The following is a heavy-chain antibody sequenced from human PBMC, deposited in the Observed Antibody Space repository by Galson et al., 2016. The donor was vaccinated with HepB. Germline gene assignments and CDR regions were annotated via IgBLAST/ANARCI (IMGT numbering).Heavy chain of an antibody. V-gene: IGHV3-21*01. CDR2: ISRGSGYI. J-gene: IGHJ4*02. CDR3: CVDTAMDYVFDY. CDR1: GFTFSTYN. D-gene: IGHD5-18*01. Sequence: SLRLFCAASGFTFSTYNMNWVRQAPGKGLEWVSSISRGSGYIYYADSVKGRFTISRDNAKNSLYLQMNSLRAEDTAVYYCCVDTAMDYVFDYWGQGTLVTVSS.